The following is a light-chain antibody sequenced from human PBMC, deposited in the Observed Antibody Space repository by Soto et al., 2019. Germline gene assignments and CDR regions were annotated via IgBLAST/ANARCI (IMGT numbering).Light chain of an antibody. J-gene: IGKJ1*01. V-gene: IGKV1-39*01. Sequence: DIQMTQSPSSLSASVGDRVTITCRASQSISSYLNWYQHKPGKAPKVLIYGSSSLQSGVPSRFSGRGSGTDFTLTISSLQPEDFATYYCQQSYSNPWTFGQGTKVDIK. CDR2: GSS. CDR1: QSISSY. CDR3: QQSYSNPWT.